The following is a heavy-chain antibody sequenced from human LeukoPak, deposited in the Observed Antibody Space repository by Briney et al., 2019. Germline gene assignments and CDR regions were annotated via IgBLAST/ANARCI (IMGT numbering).Heavy chain of an antibody. V-gene: IGHV4-38-2*02. J-gene: IGHJ4*02. Sequence: SETLSLTCTVSGYSISSGYYWGWIRQPPGKGLEWIGSIYHSGSTYYNPSLKSRVTISVDTSKNQFSLKLSSVTAADTAVYYCAREDYYYDSSGYYPYYFDYWGQGTLVIVSS. CDR2: IYHSGST. CDR1: GYSISSGYY. D-gene: IGHD3-22*01. CDR3: AREDYYYDSSGYYPYYFDY.